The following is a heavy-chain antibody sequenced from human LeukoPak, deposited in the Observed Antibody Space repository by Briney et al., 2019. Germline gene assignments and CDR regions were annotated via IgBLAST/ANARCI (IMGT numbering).Heavy chain of an antibody. CDR3: ARGLRFSPAFDY. CDR2: INHSGST. V-gene: IGHV4-34*01. Sequence: PSETLSLTCAVYGGSFCGYYWSWVRQPPGNGLEWSGEINHSGSTNYNPSLKSRVTISVDTSKNQFSLKLSSVTAADTAVYYCARGLRFSPAFDYWGQGTLVTVSS. CDR1: GGSFCGYY. J-gene: IGHJ4*02. D-gene: IGHD3-3*02.